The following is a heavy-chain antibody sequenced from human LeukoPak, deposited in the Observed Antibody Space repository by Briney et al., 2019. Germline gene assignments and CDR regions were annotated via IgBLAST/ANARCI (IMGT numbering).Heavy chain of an antibody. Sequence: SETLSLTCAVYGGSFSGYYWSWIRPPPGKGLEWIGEINHSGSTNYNPSLKSRVTISVDTSKNQFSLKLSSVTAADTAVYYCARGRGIGELLEYYFDYWGQGTLVTGSS. CDR2: INHSGST. D-gene: IGHD3-10*01. CDR3: ARGRGIGELLEYYFDY. CDR1: GGSFSGYY. J-gene: IGHJ4*02. V-gene: IGHV4-34*01.